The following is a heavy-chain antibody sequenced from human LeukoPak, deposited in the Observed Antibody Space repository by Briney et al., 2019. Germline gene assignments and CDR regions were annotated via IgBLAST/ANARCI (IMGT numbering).Heavy chain of an antibody. Sequence: ASVRVSRTASGYTFTNYYIHWARQAPGRGLEWMGIINPSGGSTSYAQRFQGRVTMTSDTSTSTVYMDLSSLTSEDTAVYYCARGGRAGVVWGYSDYWGQGTLVTVSS. CDR2: INPSGGST. D-gene: IGHD6-13*01. CDR3: ARGGRAGVVWGYSDY. J-gene: IGHJ4*02. CDR1: GYTFTNYY. V-gene: IGHV1-46*01.